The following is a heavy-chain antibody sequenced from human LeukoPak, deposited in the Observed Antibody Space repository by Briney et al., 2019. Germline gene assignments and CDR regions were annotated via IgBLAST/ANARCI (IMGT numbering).Heavy chain of an antibody. D-gene: IGHD6-13*01. CDR1: GFTVSSNY. J-gene: IGHJ4*02. CDR3: ASDXSXXYYFDY. CDR2: IYSGGST. V-gene: IGHV3-53*01. Sequence: GGSLRLSCAASGFTVSSNYMSWVRQAPGKGLEWVSVIYSGGSTYYADSVKGRFTISRDNSKNTLYLQMNSLRAEDTAVYYCASDXSXXYYFDYWAREPWSPSPQ.